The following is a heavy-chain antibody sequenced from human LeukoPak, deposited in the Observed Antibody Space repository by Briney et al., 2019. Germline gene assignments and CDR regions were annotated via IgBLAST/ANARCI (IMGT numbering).Heavy chain of an antibody. CDR1: GFTFSSFA. CDR3: AIISSSWKSLFDY. V-gene: IGHV3-30-3*01. J-gene: IGHJ4*02. Sequence: PRGSLRLSCAASGFTFSSFAMHWVRQAPGKGLEWAAVISYDGSNKYYADSVKGRFTISRDNSKNTLYLQMNSLRAEDTAVYYCAIISSSWKSLFDYWGQGTLVTVSS. CDR2: ISYDGSNK. D-gene: IGHD6-13*01.